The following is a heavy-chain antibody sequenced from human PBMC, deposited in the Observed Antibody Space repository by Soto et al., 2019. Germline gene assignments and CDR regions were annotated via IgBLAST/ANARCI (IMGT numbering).Heavy chain of an antibody. CDR1: GFTFSSYG. CDR2: ISYDGSNK. J-gene: IGHJ4*02. CDR3: AKKLSLGELSLIDY. D-gene: IGHD3-16*02. Sequence: GGSLRLSCAASGFTFSSYGMHWVRQAPGKGLEWVAVISYDGSNKYYADSVKGRFTISRDNSKNTLYLQMNSLRAEDTAVYYCAKKLSLGELSLIDYWGQGTMVTV. V-gene: IGHV3-30*18.